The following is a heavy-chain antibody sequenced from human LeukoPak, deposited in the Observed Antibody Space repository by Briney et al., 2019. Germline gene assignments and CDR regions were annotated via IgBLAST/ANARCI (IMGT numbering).Heavy chain of an antibody. Sequence: PGGSLRLSCAASGFTFSNNAMSWVRQAPGKGLEWVSAISTGGGSTYYADSVKGRFTISRDNPNNTLYLQMNNLRAEDTAVYYCAKPRDSIVGTTTTTRLATLNIWGQGTMVTVSS. D-gene: IGHD1-26*01. V-gene: IGHV3-23*01. CDR2: ISTGGGST. CDR3: AKPRDSIVGTTTTTRLATLNI. J-gene: IGHJ3*02. CDR1: GFTFSNNA.